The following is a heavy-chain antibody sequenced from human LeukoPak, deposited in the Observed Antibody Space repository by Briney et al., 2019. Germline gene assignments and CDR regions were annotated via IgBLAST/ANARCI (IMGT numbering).Heavy chain of an antibody. D-gene: IGHD3-10*01. Sequence: AASVKVSCKVSGYTLTELSMHWVRQAPGKGLEWMGGFDPEDGETIYAQKFQGRVTMTEDTSTDTAYMELSSLRSEDTAVYYCATLLTDLWFGESRDYYGMDVWGQGTTVTVSS. CDR2: FDPEDGET. CDR1: GYTLTELS. CDR3: ATLLTDLWFGESRDYYGMDV. V-gene: IGHV1-24*01. J-gene: IGHJ6*02.